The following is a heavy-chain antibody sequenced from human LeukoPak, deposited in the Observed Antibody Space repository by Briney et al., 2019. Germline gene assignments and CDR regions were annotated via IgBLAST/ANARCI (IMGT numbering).Heavy chain of an antibody. CDR3: VGGDY. CDR2: ISSGSNTI. J-gene: IGHJ4*02. CDR1: GFTFSTYS. Sequence: AGGSLRLSCAASGFTFSTYSMNWVRQAPGKGLEWVSYISSGSNTIYYADSVKGRFTISRDNAKNSLYLQMNSLRAEDTAVYYCVGGDYWGQGTLVTVSS. V-gene: IGHV3-48*01.